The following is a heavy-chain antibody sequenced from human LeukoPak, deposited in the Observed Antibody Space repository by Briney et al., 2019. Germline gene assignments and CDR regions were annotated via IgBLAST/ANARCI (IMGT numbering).Heavy chain of an antibody. V-gene: IGHV3-74*01. Sequence: GGSLRLSCAASGFTFSSYWMHWVRQAPGKGLVWVSRINSDGSSTSYADSVKGRFTISRDNAKNTLYLQMNSLRAEDTAAYYCTREKDYYDSSGYYRDAFDIWGQGTKVTASS. CDR3: TREKDYYDSSGYYRDAFDI. D-gene: IGHD3-22*01. J-gene: IGHJ3*02. CDR2: INSDGSST. CDR1: GFTFSSYW.